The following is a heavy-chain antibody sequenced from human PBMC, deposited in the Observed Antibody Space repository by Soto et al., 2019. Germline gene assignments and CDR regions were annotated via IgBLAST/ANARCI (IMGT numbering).Heavy chain of an antibody. J-gene: IGHJ2*01. Sequence: GGSLRLSCAASGFTFSSYWMIWVRQAPGKGLEWVANIKQDGSEKYYVDSVKGRFIISRDNAMNSLYLQMNSLRAEDTDVYYGAGGYGWYFDLWGRGTLVTVSS. D-gene: IGHD1-1*01. CDR2: IKQDGSEK. CDR1: GFTFSSYW. V-gene: IGHV3-7*01. CDR3: AGGYGWYFDL.